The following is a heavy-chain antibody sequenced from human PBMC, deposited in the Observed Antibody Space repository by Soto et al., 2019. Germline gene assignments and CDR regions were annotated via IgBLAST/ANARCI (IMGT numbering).Heavy chain of an antibody. V-gene: IGHV4-4*07. CDR3: VRDGTKTLRDWFDP. Sequence: SETLSLTCTVSGASISGFYWSWIRKSAGKGLEWIGRIYATGTTDYNPSLKSRVMMSVDTSKKQFSLKLRSVTAADTAVYYCVRDGTKTLRDWFDPWGQGLSVTVYS. J-gene: IGHJ5*02. CDR1: GASISGFY. D-gene: IGHD1-1*01. CDR2: IYATGTT.